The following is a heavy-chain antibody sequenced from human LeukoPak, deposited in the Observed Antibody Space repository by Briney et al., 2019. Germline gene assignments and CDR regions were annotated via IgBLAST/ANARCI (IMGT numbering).Heavy chain of an antibody. J-gene: IGHJ4*02. V-gene: IGHV3-7*01. CDR3: ATYAQYFGAPGGADY. CDR2: INKDGSEK. D-gene: IGHD2-8*02. CDR1: GFTFSSYG. Sequence: PSGGSLRLSCAASGFTFSSYGMHWVRQAPGKGLEWVAAINKDGSEKQYVDSVKGRFTISRDNAKNSVYLQMTSLGAEDTAVYYCATYAQYFGAPGGADYWGLGTLVTVSS.